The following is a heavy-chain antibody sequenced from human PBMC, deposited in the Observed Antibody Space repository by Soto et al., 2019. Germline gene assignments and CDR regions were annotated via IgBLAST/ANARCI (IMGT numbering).Heavy chain of an antibody. Sequence: QVQLVDSGGGVVQPGRSLSLSCAASGFTFSSYGMHWFRQAPGKWLEWVAVIWYDGSNKYYADSVKGRFTISRDNSKNTLYLKMNSLRAEDTAVYYCARAMLIAAAGKAGGYAFDIWGQGTMVTVSS. V-gene: IGHV3-33*01. CDR1: GFTFSSYG. CDR2: IWYDGSNK. CDR3: ARAMLIAAAGKAGGYAFDI. J-gene: IGHJ3*02. D-gene: IGHD6-13*01.